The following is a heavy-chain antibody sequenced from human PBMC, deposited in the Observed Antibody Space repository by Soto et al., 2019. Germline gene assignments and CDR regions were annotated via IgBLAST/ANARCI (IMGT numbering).Heavy chain of an antibody. V-gene: IGHV3-23*05. D-gene: IGHD3-10*01. CDR1: GFTFSNYG. CDR2: LIYSNGRT. J-gene: IGHJ4*02. CDR3: AKWLRGWSYYFDS. Sequence: GGSLRLSXAASGFTFSNYGMSWVRQAPGKGLQCVALIYSNGRTFYADSVTGGFFISRDNYQNTLSLQMNSLSAEDTSTYYCAKWLRGWSYYFDSWGQGALVTVSS.